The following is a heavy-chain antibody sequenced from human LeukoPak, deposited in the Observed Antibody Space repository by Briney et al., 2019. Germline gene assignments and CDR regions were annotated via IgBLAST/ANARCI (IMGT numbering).Heavy chain of an antibody. Sequence: ASVKVSCKASGYTFTSYGISWVRQAPGQGLERMGWISAYNGNTNYAQKLQGRVTMTTDTSTSTAYMELRSLRSDDTAVYYCARLPLPDPDYYYYYMDVWGKGTTVTVSS. J-gene: IGHJ6*03. CDR3: ARLPLPDPDYYYYYMDV. CDR2: ISAYNGNT. V-gene: IGHV1-18*01. CDR1: GYTFTSYG. D-gene: IGHD1-14*01.